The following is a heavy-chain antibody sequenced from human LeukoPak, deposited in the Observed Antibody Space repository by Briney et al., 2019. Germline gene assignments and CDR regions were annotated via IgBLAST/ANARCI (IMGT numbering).Heavy chain of an antibody. CDR3: ARGGDSSSWYGEIDY. Sequence: GRSLRLSCAASGFTFSSYAMHWVRQAPGKGLEWVAVISYDGSNKYHADSVKGRFTISRDNSKNTLYLQMNSLRAEDTAVYYCARGGDSSSWYGEIDYWGQGTLVTVSS. V-gene: IGHV3-30-3*01. D-gene: IGHD6-13*01. J-gene: IGHJ4*02. CDR1: GFTFSSYA. CDR2: ISYDGSNK.